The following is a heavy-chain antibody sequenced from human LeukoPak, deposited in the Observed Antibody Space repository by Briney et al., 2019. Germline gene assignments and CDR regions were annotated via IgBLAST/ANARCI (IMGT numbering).Heavy chain of an antibody. CDR1: GFTFSNYA. CDR2: ISGGGGST. V-gene: IGHV3-23*01. D-gene: IGHD1-26*01. CDR3: AKSPLFVGATIDY. J-gene: IGHJ4*02. Sequence: GGSLRLSCAASGFTFSNYAMSWVRQAPGKGLEWVSTISGGGGSTYYADSVKGRFTISRDNSKNTLYLQMNSLRAEDTAVYYCAKSPLFVGATIDYWGQGTLVTVSS.